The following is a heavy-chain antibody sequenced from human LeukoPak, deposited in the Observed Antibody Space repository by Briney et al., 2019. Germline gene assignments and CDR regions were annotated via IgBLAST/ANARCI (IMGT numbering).Heavy chain of an antibody. CDR2: INPNSGDT. V-gene: IGHV1-2*02. CDR3: AREFRGYASGYGNFDY. CDR1: GYMFLGYY. Sequence: ASVKVSCKASGYMFLGYYIHWVRQAPGQGLEWMGWINPNSGDTNYAQKFQDRVAMTRDTSISTVYMELRTLKSDDTAMFFCAREFRGYASGYGNFDYWGQGSLVTVSS. D-gene: IGHD6-19*01. J-gene: IGHJ4*02.